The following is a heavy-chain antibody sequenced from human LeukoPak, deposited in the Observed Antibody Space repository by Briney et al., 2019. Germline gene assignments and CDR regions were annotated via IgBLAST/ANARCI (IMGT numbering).Heavy chain of an antibody. Sequence: GGSLRLSXTASGFTFGDYAMSWVRQAPGKGLEWVGFIRSKAYGGTTVYAASVKGRFTISRDDSKSIAYLQMNSLKTEDTAVYYCTRDPYYYDSSGYYYERCFDYWGQGTLVTVSS. D-gene: IGHD3-22*01. V-gene: IGHV3-49*04. CDR2: IRSKAYGGTT. CDR1: GFTFGDYA. J-gene: IGHJ4*02. CDR3: TRDPYYYDSSGYYYERCFDY.